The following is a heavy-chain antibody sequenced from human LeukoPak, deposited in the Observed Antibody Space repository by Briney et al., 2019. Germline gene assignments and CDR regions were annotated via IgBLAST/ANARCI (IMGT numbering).Heavy chain of an antibody. CDR2: ISGSGGST. CDR1: GFTFTNHA. Sequence: GGSLRLSCAASGFTFTNHAMTWVRQVPGKGLEWVSAISGSGGSTNYADSVKGRFTISRDNSKNTLYLQMNSLRAEDTAVYYCARLRGYCSSTSCYQFDYWGQGTLVTVSS. V-gene: IGHV3-23*01. J-gene: IGHJ4*02. CDR3: ARLRGYCSSTSCYQFDY. D-gene: IGHD2-2*01.